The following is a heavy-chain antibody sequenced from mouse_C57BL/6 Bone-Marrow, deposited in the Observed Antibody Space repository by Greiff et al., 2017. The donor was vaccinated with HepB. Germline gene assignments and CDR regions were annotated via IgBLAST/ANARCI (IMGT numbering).Heavy chain of an antibody. CDR2: IDPETGGT. V-gene: IGHV1-15*01. CDR1: GYTFTDYE. Sequence: LVESGAELVRPGASVTLSCKASGYTFTDYEMHWVKQTPVHGLEWIGAIDPETGGTAYNQKFKGKAILTADKSSSTAYMELRSLTSEDSAVYPHPRRTQCYYSGSSYGTGGWYFDVWGTGTTVTVSS. D-gene: IGHD1-1*01. CDR3: PRRTQCYYSGSSYGTGGWYFDV. J-gene: IGHJ1*03.